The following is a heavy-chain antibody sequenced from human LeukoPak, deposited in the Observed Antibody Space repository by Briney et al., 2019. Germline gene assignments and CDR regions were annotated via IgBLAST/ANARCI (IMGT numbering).Heavy chain of an antibody. CDR1: GFTFSSYA. J-gene: IGHJ4*02. Sequence: GASLRLSCAASGFTFSSYAMSWVRQAPGKGLEWVSAISGSGGSTYYADSVKGRFTVSRDNSKNTLYLQMNSLRAEDTAVYYCAKSARITIFGVVIIDYWGQGTLVTVSS. CDR3: AKSARITIFGVVIIDY. V-gene: IGHV3-23*01. D-gene: IGHD3-3*01. CDR2: ISGSGGST.